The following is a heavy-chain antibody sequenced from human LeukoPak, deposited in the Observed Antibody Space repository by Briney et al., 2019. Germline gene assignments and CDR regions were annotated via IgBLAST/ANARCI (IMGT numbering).Heavy chain of an antibody. D-gene: IGHD5-24*01. V-gene: IGHV3-30*02. Sequence: GGSLRLSCAASGFTFTRSVVHWVRQAPGKGLEWVAFIPYDGSNKYYADSVKGRFTSSRDNSKNTLYLQMNSLRAEDTAVYYCAKDGHNYQLDYWGQGTLVTVSS. J-gene: IGHJ4*02. CDR3: AKDGHNYQLDY. CDR1: GFTFTRSV. CDR2: IPYDGSNK.